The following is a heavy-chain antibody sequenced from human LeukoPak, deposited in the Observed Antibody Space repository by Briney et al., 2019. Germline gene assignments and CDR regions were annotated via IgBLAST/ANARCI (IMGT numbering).Heavy chain of an antibody. J-gene: IGHJ4*02. CDR3: AIHGQYHTLDY. Sequence: QAGGCLRLSCAASGFTFSSYGMHWVRQAPGKGLEWVAVISYDGSNKYYADSVKGRFTISRDNSKNTLYLQMNSLRAEDTAVYYCAIHGQYHTLDYWGQGTLVTVSS. CDR1: GFTFSSYG. D-gene: IGHD2-2*01. V-gene: IGHV3-30*03. CDR2: ISYDGSNK.